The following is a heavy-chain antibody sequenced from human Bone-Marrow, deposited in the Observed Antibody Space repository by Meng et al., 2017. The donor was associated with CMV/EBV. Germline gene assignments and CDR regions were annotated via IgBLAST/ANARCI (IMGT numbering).Heavy chain of an antibody. CDR3: ARDYARGSFGYCSSTSCNYYYYGMDV. D-gene: IGHD2-2*03. CDR2: ISSSSSTI. V-gene: IGHV3-48*04. Sequence: GGSLRLSCAASGFTFSSYSMNWVRQAPGKGLEWVSYISSSSSTIYYADSVKGRFTISRDNAKNSLYLQMNSLRAEDTAVYYCARDYARGSFGYCSSTSCNYYYYGMDVWGQGTTVTVSS. CDR1: GFTFSSYS. J-gene: IGHJ6*02.